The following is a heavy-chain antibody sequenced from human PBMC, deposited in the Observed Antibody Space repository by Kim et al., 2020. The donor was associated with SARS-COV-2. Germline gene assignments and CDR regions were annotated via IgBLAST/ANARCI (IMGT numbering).Heavy chain of an antibody. CDR2: IRSKAYGGTT. Sequence: GGSLRLSCTASGFTFGDYAMSWFRQAPGKGLEWVGFIRSKAYGGTTEYAASVKGRFTISRDDSKSIAYLQMNSLKTEDTAVYYCTGGWRGYDPRGKPPNYYYGMDVWGQGTTVTVSS. J-gene: IGHJ6*02. D-gene: IGHD5-12*01. V-gene: IGHV3-49*03. CDR1: GFTFGDYA. CDR3: TGGWRGYDPRGKPPNYYYGMDV.